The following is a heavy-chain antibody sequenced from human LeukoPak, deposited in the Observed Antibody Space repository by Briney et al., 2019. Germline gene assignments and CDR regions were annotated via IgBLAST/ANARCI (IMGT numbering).Heavy chain of an antibody. Sequence: GGSLRLSCAASGFSFSTYGMSWVRQAPGKGLEWVSAISGSGGSTYYADSVKGRFTISRDNAKNSLYLQMNSLRAEDTAVYYCARATWDPNYYYYMDVWGRGTTVTISS. J-gene: IGHJ6*03. D-gene: IGHD1-26*01. V-gene: IGHV3-23*01. CDR1: GFSFSTYG. CDR3: ARATWDPNYYYYMDV. CDR2: ISGSGGST.